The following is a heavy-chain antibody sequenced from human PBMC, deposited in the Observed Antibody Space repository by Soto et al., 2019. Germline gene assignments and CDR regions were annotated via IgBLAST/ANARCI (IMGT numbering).Heavy chain of an antibody. CDR3: AGDDGNSGCYYLHY. CDR1: GFTFSDYY. J-gene: IGHJ4*02. D-gene: IGHD3-22*01. CDR2: ISSSGSTI. Sequence: GGSLRLSCAASGFTFSDYYKSWIRQPPGKGREWGSYISSSGSTIYYRDSVKSRFTISRDNAKNSLYLQMNSLRAEDTAVYYCAGDDGNSGCYYLHYWGQGTLVTVSS. V-gene: IGHV3-11*01.